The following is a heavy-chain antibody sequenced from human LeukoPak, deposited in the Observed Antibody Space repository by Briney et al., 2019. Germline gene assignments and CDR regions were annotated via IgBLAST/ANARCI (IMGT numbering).Heavy chain of an antibody. CDR2: ISSSGSTI. J-gene: IGHJ4*02. Sequence: GVSLRLSCAASGFTFSSYEMNWVRQAPGKGLEWASYISSSGSTIYYADSVKGRFTISRDNAKNSLYLQMNSLRAEDTTVYYCARDIRGYTDYWGQGTLVTVSS. V-gene: IGHV3-48*03. D-gene: IGHD5-18*01. CDR3: ARDIRGYTDY. CDR1: GFTFSSYE.